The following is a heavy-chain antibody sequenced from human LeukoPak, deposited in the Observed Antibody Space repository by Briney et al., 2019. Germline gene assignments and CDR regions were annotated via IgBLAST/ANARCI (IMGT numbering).Heavy chain of an antibody. CDR1: GYSISSGYY. CDR2: IYHSGST. CDR3: ARDVVVTAYFDY. Sequence: PSETLSLTCTVSGYSISSGYYWGWIRQPPGKGLEWIGSIYHSGSTYYNPSLKSRVTISVDTSKNQFFLKLSSVTAADTAVYYCARDVVVTAYFDYWGQGTLVTVSS. V-gene: IGHV4-38-2*02. D-gene: IGHD2-21*02. J-gene: IGHJ4*02.